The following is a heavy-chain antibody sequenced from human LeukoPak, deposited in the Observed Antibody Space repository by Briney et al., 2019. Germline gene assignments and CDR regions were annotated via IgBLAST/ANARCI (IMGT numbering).Heavy chain of an antibody. CDR2: INPKSGDT. CDR1: GYTFTGYY. J-gene: IGHJ5*02. CDR3: GREVGSSRLDP. Sequence: ASVKVSCKASGYTFTGYYIHWVRQAPGQGLEWMGWINPKSGDTNYAQKFQDRVTVTRDTSISTAYMELSRLRSGDTAVYYCGREVGSSRLDPWGQGTLVTVSS. D-gene: IGHD1-26*01. V-gene: IGHV1-2*02.